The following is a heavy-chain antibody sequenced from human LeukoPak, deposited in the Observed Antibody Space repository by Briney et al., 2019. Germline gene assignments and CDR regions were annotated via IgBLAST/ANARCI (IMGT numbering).Heavy chain of an antibody. D-gene: IGHD1-26*01. CDR2: LYASGPT. J-gene: IGHJ4*02. CDR3: ARHTRMWGYFDY. CDR1: GVSISTYY. Sequence: PSETLSLTCTVSGVSISTYYWSSFRQPAGKGLEWIGRLYASGPTNYNPSLKSRVTMSVDTSRNQLSLNVNSVSVADTAVYFCARHTRMWGYFDYWGQGTLVAVSS. V-gene: IGHV4-4*07.